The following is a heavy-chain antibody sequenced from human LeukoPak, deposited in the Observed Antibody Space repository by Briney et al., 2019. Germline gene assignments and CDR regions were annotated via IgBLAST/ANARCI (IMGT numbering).Heavy chain of an antibody. J-gene: IGHJ4*02. Sequence: GGSLRLSCAASGFTFSSYSMNWVRQAPGKGLEWVSSISSSSSYIYYADSVKGRFTISRDNARNSLYLQMNSLRAEDTAVYYCARDRGVAFDYWGQGTLVTVSS. D-gene: IGHD2-15*01. CDR1: GFTFSSYS. CDR3: ARDRGVAFDY. CDR2: ISSSSSYI. V-gene: IGHV3-21*01.